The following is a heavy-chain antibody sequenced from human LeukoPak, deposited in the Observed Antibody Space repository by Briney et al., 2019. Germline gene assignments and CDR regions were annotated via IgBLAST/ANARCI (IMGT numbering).Heavy chain of an antibody. CDR2: IYSTGST. J-gene: IGHJ4*02. CDR3: ARHESAVGSLFH. V-gene: IGHV4-59*08. CDR1: GGIISGDY. Sequence: SETLSLTCTVSGGIISGDYWCWVRQSPGKGLEWIGYIYSTGSTNSSPSLKSRVTISVDTSKNQFSLILRSVTAADTAMYYCARHESAVGSLFHWGQGVLVTVSS. D-gene: IGHD1-26*01.